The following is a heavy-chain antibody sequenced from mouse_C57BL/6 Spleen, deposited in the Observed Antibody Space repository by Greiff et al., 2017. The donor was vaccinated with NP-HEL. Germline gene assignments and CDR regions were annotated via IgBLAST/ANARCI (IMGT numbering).Heavy chain of an antibody. CDR3: ALYYGSSYRYFDV. Sequence: QVQLKQSGPELVKPGASVKISCKASGYAFSSSWMNWVKQRPGKGLEWIGRIYPGDGDTNYNGKFKGKATLTADKSSSTAYMQLSSLTSEDSAVYFCALYYGSSYRYFDVWGTGTTVTVSS. CDR1: GYAFSSSW. D-gene: IGHD1-1*01. J-gene: IGHJ1*03. CDR2: IYPGDGDT. V-gene: IGHV1-82*01.